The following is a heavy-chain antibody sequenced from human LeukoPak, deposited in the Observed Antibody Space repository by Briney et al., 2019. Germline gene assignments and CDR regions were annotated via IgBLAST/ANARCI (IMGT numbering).Heavy chain of an antibody. CDR2: ISAYNGNT. CDR1: GGTFSSYA. V-gene: IGHV1-18*01. D-gene: IGHD6-13*01. Sequence: ASVKVSCKASGGTFSSYAISWVRQAPGQGLEWMGWISAYNGNTNYAQKLQGRVTMTTDTSTSTAYMELRSLRSDDTAVYYCARDRIAERNWFDPWGQGTLVTVSS. J-gene: IGHJ5*02. CDR3: ARDRIAERNWFDP.